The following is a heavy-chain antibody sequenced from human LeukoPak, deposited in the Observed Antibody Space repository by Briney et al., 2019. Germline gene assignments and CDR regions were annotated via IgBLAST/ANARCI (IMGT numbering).Heavy chain of an antibody. CDR2: IGTEGDT. J-gene: IGHJ1*01. CDR3: ARSFHCSGGRCYLDFLL. V-gene: IGHV3-13*01. D-gene: IGHD2-15*01. Sequence: GGSLRLSFAASGFTFNNYDMHWVRQATGKGLEWVAAIGTEGDTYYPDSVKGRVTISRENGKNSLFLQMDSLRAGDSAVYYCARSFHCSGGRCYLDFLLWGQGTLVTVSS. CDR1: GFTFNNYD.